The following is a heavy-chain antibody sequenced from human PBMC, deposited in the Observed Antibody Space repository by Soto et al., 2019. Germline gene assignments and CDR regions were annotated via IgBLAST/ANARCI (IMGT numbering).Heavy chain of an antibody. V-gene: IGHV1-24*01. CDR1: GYTLTELS. CDR3: ARDLWNDVAFDI. CDR2: FDPEDGET. D-gene: IGHD1-1*01. Sequence: ASVKVSCKVSGYTLTELSMHWVRQAPGKGLEWMGGFDPEDGETIYAQKFQGGVTITRDTSASTAYMELSSLRSEDTAVYYCARDLWNDVAFDIWGQGTMVTVSS. J-gene: IGHJ3*02.